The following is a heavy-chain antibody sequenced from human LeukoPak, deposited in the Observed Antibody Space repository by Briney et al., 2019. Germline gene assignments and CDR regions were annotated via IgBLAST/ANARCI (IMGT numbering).Heavy chain of an antibody. Sequence: ASVKVSCKASGYTFTGYYMHWVRQAPGQGLEWMGWINPNSGGTNYAHKFQGRVTMTRDTSISTAYMELSRPRSDDTALYYCARDQPPRMIPFGAPTRWLAPWGQGPLVTVPS. CDR1: GYTFTGYY. CDR2: INPNSGGT. V-gene: IGHV1-2*02. CDR3: ARDQPPRMIPFGAPTRWLAP. D-gene: IGHD3-16*01. J-gene: IGHJ5*02.